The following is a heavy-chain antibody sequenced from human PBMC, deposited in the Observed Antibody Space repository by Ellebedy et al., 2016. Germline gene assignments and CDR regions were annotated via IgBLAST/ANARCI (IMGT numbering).Heavy chain of an antibody. V-gene: IGHV3-11*03. CDR2: ISSRSSYT. CDR1: GFTFSDYY. CDR3: ARFLNKSESRSSLSPYYYGLDV. J-gene: IGHJ6*02. D-gene: IGHD3-10*01. Sequence: GESLKISXAASGFTFSDYYMSWIRQAPGKGLEWVSYISSRSSYTNYADSVKGRFTISGDKAKNSLYLQMNSLRAEDTAAYYCARFLNKSESRSSLSPYYYGLDVWGQGTTVTVSS.